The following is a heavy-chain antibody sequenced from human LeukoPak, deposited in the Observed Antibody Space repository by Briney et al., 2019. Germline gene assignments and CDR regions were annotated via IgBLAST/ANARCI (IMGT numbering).Heavy chain of an antibody. Sequence: ASVKVSCKASGYTFTSYGISWVRQAPGQGLEWMGWISAYNGNTNYAQKLQGRVTMTTDTSTSTAYMELRSLRSDDAAVYYCARDLKLFLEWLLPDYYYYYMDVWGKGTTVTVSS. V-gene: IGHV1-18*01. CDR2: ISAYNGNT. J-gene: IGHJ6*03. CDR1: GYTFTSYG. CDR3: ARDLKLFLEWLLPDYYYYYMDV. D-gene: IGHD3-3*01.